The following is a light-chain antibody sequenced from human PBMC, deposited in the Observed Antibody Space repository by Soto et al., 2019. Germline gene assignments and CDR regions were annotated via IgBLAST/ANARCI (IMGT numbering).Light chain of an antibody. CDR1: QSISNW. J-gene: IGKJ2*01. CDR3: QHYSSCLYT. V-gene: IGKV1-5*01. Sequence: DIHMTQSPSTLSASAGDRVTITCRASQSISNWLAWYQQKPGKAPKLLIYHASSLESGVPSRFTGSGSGTEFTLTISSLQPNDFATYFCQHYSSCLYTFGQGTKVEIK. CDR2: HAS.